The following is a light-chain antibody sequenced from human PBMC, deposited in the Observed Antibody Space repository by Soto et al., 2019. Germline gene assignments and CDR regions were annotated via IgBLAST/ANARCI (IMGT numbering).Light chain of an antibody. V-gene: IGKV3-20*01. CDR3: QQYGSSPRYT. J-gene: IGKJ2*01. Sequence: EIVLTQSPGTLSLSPGERATLSCRSSQSVSSSYLAWYQQKPGHAPRLLIYDASSRATGIPDRFSGSGSGTDFNLTISRLEPEDFAVYYCQQYGSSPRYTFGQGTKLEIK. CDR1: QSVSSSY. CDR2: DAS.